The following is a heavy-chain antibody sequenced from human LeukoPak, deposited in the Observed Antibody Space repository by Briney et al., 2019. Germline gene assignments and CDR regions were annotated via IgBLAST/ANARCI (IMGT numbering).Heavy chain of an antibody. CDR2: TYYRSKWFN. CDR3: ARDTVAGNYFDY. V-gene: IGHV6-1*01. CDR1: GDSVSSSSST. J-gene: IGHJ4*02. D-gene: IGHD6-19*01. Sequence: SQTLSLTCAISGDSVSSSSSTWTWIRQSPSRGLEWLGRTYYRSKWFNDYAISVKSRMTINPDTSKNQFSLQLNSVTPEDTAVYYCARDTVAGNYFDYWGQGTLVTVSS.